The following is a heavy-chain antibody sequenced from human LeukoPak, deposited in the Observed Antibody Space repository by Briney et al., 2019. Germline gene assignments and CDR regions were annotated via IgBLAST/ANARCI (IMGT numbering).Heavy chain of an antibody. J-gene: IGHJ4*02. D-gene: IGHD3-10*01. V-gene: IGHV4-4*02. Sequence: SGTLSLTCAVSGGSISSSNWWSWVRQPPGKGLEWIGEINHSGSTNYNPSLKSRVTISVDTSKNQFSLKLSSVTAADTAVYYCARHRGFGESLDYWGQGTLVTVSS. CDR2: INHSGST. CDR1: GGSISSSNW. CDR3: ARHRGFGESLDY.